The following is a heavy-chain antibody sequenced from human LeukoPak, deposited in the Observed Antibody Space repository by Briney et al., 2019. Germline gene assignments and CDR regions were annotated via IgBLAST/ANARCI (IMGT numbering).Heavy chain of an antibody. CDR1: GYSISSGYY. Sequence: SETLSLTCTVSGYSISSGYYWGWIRQPPGKGLEWIGSIYHSGSTYYNPSLKSRVTISVDTSKNQFSLKLSSVTAADTAVYYCARIIVVVVAATGSDYYFDYWGQGTLVTVSS. J-gene: IGHJ4*02. V-gene: IGHV4-38-2*02. CDR2: IYHSGST. D-gene: IGHD2-15*01. CDR3: ARIIVVVVAATGSDYYFDY.